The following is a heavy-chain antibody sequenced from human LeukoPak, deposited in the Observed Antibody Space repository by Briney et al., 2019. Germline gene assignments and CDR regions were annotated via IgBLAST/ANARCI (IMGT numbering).Heavy chain of an antibody. V-gene: IGHV3-53*05. D-gene: IGHD6-19*01. CDR1: GFTVSSDY. CDR2: IYSGGST. Sequence: GGSLRLSCAASGFTVSSDYMSWVRQAPGKGLEWVSVIYSGGSTYYADSVKGRFTISRDNSKNTLYLQMNSLTAEDTAVYYCARVVAGSVYNYGMDVWGQGTTVTVSS. CDR3: ARVVAGSVYNYGMDV. J-gene: IGHJ6*02.